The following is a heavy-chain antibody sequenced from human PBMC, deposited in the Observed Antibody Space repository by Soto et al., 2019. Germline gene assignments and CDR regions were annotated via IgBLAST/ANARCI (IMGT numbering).Heavy chain of an antibody. J-gene: IGHJ3*02. CDR2: INAGNGNT. CDR3: ARGAKFSGLAFDI. D-gene: IGHD1-26*01. Sequence: ASVKVPCKASGYTFTSYAMHWVRQAPGQRLEWMGWINAGNGNTKYSQKFQGRVTITRDTSASTAYMELSSLRSEDTAVYYCARGAKFSGLAFDIWGQGTMVTVSS. CDR1: GYTFTSYA. V-gene: IGHV1-3*01.